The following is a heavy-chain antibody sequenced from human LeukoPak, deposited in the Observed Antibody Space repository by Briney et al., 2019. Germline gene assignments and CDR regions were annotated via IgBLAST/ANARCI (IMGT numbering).Heavy chain of an antibody. D-gene: IGHD2-15*01. CDR1: GGSFSGYY. Sequence: SETLSLTCAVYGGSFSGYYWSWIRQPPGKGLEWIGEINHSGSTNYNPSLKSRVTISVDTSKNQFSLKLSSVTAADTAVYYCAREADCSGGGCYYWGQGTLVTVSS. V-gene: IGHV4-34*01. J-gene: IGHJ4*02. CDR2: INHSGST. CDR3: AREADCSGGGCYY.